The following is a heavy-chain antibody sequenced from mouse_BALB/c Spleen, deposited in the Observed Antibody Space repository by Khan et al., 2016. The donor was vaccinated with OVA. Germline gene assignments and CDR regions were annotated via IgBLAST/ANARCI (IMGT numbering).Heavy chain of an antibody. J-gene: IGHJ2*01. CDR2: IYPGSDNA. CDR1: GYTFTYSV. D-gene: IGHD2-3*01. CDR3: ARGDGYYVYFDY. Sequence: VQLVESGPELVKPGASVKISCKASGYTFTYSVITWVKQRTGQGLEWIGEIYPGSDNAYYNERFKGKATLTADKSSNTTHMQLSSLTSEDSAVYFCARGDGYYVYFDYWGQGTTLTVSS. V-gene: IGHV1-77*01.